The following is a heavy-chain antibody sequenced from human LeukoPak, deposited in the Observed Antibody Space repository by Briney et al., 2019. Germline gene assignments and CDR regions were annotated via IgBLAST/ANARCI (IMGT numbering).Heavy chain of an antibody. V-gene: IGHV3-30*04. CDR1: GFTFSSYA. CDR2: ISYDGSNK. Sequence: PGGSLRLSCAASGFTFSSYAMHWVRQAPGKGLEWVAVISYDGSNKYYADSVKGRFTISRDNSKNTLYLQMNSLRAEDTAVYYCASIYYFQHWGQGTLVTVSS. CDR3: ASIYYFQH. D-gene: IGHD2-2*02. J-gene: IGHJ1*01.